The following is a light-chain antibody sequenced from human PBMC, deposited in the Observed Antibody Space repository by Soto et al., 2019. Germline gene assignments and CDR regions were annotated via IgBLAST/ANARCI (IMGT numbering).Light chain of an antibody. CDR1: QDIGKY. Sequence: DIQMTQSPSSLSPSVGDRVTITCQASQDIGKYLNWYQQKPGKAPELLIYDASNLETGVPSRFSGSRSGTDFTFTISSLQPEDIATYYCQQYDNLPYTFGQGTKLEIK. CDR3: QQYDNLPYT. CDR2: DAS. J-gene: IGKJ2*01. V-gene: IGKV1-33*01.